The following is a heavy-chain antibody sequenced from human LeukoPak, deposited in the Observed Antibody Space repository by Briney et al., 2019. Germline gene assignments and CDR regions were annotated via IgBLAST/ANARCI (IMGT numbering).Heavy chain of an antibody. CDR1: GFTFSSYG. J-gene: IGHJ5*02. Sequence: PGRSLRLSCAASGFTFSSYGMHWVRQAPGKGLEWVAVICYDGSNKYYADSVKGRFTISRDNSKNTLYLQMNSLRAEDTAVYYCARGEFDPWGQGTLVTVSS. V-gene: IGHV3-33*01. CDR3: ARGEFDP. CDR2: ICYDGSNK.